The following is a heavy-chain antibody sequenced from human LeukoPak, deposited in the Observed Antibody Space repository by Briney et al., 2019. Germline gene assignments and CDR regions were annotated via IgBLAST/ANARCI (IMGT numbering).Heavy chain of an antibody. D-gene: IGHD2-15*01. CDR2: IWYDGSKE. CDR3: ARVIGWSLFDC. Sequence: GGSLRPSRAPPGFTSRAYGMPRVRRAAGKGLEWVAVIWYDGSKEYLADSVKGRFTISRDNSKNTVYLQMNSLKTEDTAVYYCARVIGWSLFDCWGQGTLVTVSS. CDR1: GFTSRAYG. V-gene: IGHV3-33*01. J-gene: IGHJ4*02.